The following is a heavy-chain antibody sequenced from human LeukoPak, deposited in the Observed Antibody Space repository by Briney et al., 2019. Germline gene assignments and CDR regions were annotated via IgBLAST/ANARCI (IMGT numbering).Heavy chain of an antibody. J-gene: IGHJ4*02. Sequence: SETLSLTCAVSGGSISSGGYSWSWIRQPPGKGLEWIGYIYYSGSTYYNPSLKSRVTISVDTSKNQFSLKLSSVTAADTAVYYCARAGIAAAGLFDYWGQGTLVTVSS. CDR3: ARAGIAAAGLFDY. V-gene: IGHV4-30-4*07. CDR2: IYYSGST. CDR1: GGSISSGGYS. D-gene: IGHD6-13*01.